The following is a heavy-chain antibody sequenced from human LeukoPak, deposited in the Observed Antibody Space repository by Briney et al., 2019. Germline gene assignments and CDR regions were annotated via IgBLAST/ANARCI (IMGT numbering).Heavy chain of an antibody. CDR1: GFTVSSNY. V-gene: IGHV3-66*01. CDR3: ARSPGHSAYDLGY. J-gene: IGHJ4*02. CDR2: IYSGGST. Sequence: GGSLRLSCAASGFTVSSNYMSWVRQAPGKGLEWVSVIYSGGSTYHADSVKGRFTISRDNSKNTLYLQMNSLRVDDTAMYYCARSPGHSAYDLGYWGQGTLVTVSS. D-gene: IGHD5-12*01.